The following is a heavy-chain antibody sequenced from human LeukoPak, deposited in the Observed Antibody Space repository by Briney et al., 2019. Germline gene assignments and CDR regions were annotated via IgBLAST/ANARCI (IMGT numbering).Heavy chain of an antibody. D-gene: IGHD5-18*01. CDR3: ARELKTGYSYAPFDC. Sequence: NPGGSLRLSCAASRFTFSVYTMNWVRQAPGKGLEWVSSISSSSSYIYYADSVKGRFTISRDNAKNSLFLLMNSLRAEDTAVYYCARELKTGYSYAPFDCWGQGTLVTVSS. J-gene: IGHJ4*02. CDR2: ISSSSSYI. CDR1: RFTFSVYT. V-gene: IGHV3-21*01.